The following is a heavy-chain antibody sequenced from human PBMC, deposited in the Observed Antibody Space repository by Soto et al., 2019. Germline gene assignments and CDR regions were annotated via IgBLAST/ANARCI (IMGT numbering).Heavy chain of an antibody. V-gene: IGHV4-31*03. J-gene: IGHJ6*02. CDR3: ARASYCTNGVCYTTAEERDYSYSGMDV. D-gene: IGHD2-8*01. CDR1: GGSISSGGYY. Sequence: SETLSLTCTVSGGSISSGGYYWSWIRQHPGKGLEWIGYIYYSGSTYYNPSLKSRVTISVDTSKNQFSLKLSSVTAADTAVYYCARASYCTNGVCYTTAEERDYSYSGMDVWGPGNTVTVYS. CDR2: IYYSGST.